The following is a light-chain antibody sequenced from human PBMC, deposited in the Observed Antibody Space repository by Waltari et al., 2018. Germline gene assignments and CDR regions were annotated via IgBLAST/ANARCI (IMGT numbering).Light chain of an antibody. CDR3: QQSYSTPLT. V-gene: IGKV1-39*01. J-gene: IGKJ4*01. CDR1: QSISSY. Sequence: DIQMTQSPSSLSASVGDRVTITCRASQSISSYLNWYQQKPRKAPKLLIYASSIWQSWVPSRFSGSGSGTDFTLTISSLQPEDFATYYCQQSYSTPLTFGGGTKVEIK. CDR2: ASS.